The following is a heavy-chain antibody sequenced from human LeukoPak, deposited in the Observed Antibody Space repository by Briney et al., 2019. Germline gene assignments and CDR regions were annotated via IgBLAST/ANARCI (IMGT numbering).Heavy chain of an antibody. CDR2: IIPIFGTA. CDR3: ARSPITMVRGDPNYYFDY. Sequence: SVKVSCKASGGTFSSYAISWVRQAPGQGLEWMGGIIPIFGTANYAQKFQGRVTIAADESTSTAYMELSSLRSEDTAVYYCARSPITMVRGDPNYYFDYWGQGTLVTVSS. CDR1: GGTFSSYA. J-gene: IGHJ4*02. V-gene: IGHV1-69*01. D-gene: IGHD3-10*01.